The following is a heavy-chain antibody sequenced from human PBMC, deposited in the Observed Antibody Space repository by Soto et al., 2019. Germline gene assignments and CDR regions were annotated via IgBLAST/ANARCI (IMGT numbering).Heavy chain of an antibody. D-gene: IGHD6-13*01. Sequence: SETLSLTCAVYGGSFSGYYWSWIRQPPGKGLEWIGEINHSGSTNYNPSLKSRVTISVDTSKNQFSLKLSSVTAADTAVYYCARGSVVVSSSWYATYYYYYGMDVWGEGTTVTVYS. CDR1: GGSFSGYY. CDR3: ARGSVVVSSSWYATYYYYYGMDV. CDR2: INHSGST. J-gene: IGHJ6*04. V-gene: IGHV4-34*01.